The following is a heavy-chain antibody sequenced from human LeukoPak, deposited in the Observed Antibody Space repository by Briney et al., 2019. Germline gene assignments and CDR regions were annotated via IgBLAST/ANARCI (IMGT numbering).Heavy chain of an antibody. V-gene: IGHV3-23*01. CDR1: GFTFSSAW. Sequence: GGSLRLSCAAYGFTFSSAWMTWVRQAPGKGLEWVSGISGSGGSAYYADSVKGRFTISRDNSKDTLFLQMNSLRAEDTAVYYCAKMDSIAAAGTFDYWGQGTLVTVSS. CDR3: AKMDSIAAAGTFDY. CDR2: ISGSGGSA. J-gene: IGHJ4*02. D-gene: IGHD6-13*01.